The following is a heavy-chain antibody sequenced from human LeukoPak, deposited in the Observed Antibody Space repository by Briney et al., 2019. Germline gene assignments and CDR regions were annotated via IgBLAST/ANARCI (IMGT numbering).Heavy chain of an antibody. CDR1: GYSISSGYY. J-gene: IGHJ4*02. D-gene: IGHD2-8*02. V-gene: IGHV4-38-2*02. CDR2: IYDGGST. CDR3: ARGYQSTAVD. Sequence: SETLSLTCTVSGYSISSGYYWGWIRQPPGKGLEWIGSIYDGGSTYYNPSLKSRVTTSVDTSKNLFSLKLSSVTAADTAVYYCARGYQSTAVDWGQGTLVTVSS.